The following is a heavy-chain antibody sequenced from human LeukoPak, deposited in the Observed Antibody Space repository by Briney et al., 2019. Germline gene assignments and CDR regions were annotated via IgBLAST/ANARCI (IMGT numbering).Heavy chain of an antibody. V-gene: IGHV4-61*01. D-gene: IGHD3-22*01. CDR3: ARVPGGGYDSSGYYYGVDY. J-gene: IGHJ4*02. CDR1: GASVNSGSHY. Sequence: SETLSLTCTVSGASVNSGSHYWSWFRQPPGTGLEWIGYMYYSGTTNYNPSLKSRVTISVDTSKNQFSLKLSSVTAADTAVYYCARVPGGGYDSSGYYYGVDYWGQGTLVTVSS. CDR2: MYYSGTT.